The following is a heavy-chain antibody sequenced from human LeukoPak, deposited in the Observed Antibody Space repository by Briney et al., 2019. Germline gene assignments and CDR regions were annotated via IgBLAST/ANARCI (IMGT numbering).Heavy chain of an antibody. Sequence: RASVKVSCKASGYTFTSYAMHWVRQAPGQRLEWMGWINAGNGNTKYSQKFQGRVTITRDTSASTAYMELSSLRSEDTAVYYCARDSSGWYGKYYYYYYGMDVWGQGTTVTVSS. J-gene: IGHJ6*02. V-gene: IGHV1-3*01. CDR2: INAGNGNT. D-gene: IGHD6-19*01. CDR3: ARDSSGWYGKYYYYYYGMDV. CDR1: GYTFTSYA.